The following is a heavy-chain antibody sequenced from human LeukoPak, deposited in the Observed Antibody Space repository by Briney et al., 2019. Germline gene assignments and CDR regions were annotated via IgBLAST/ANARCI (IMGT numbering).Heavy chain of an antibody. CDR3: ASCHCTNGVCYGECEYFQH. J-gene: IGHJ1*01. Sequence: ALVKVSCQASGYTFTKYGITWVRQAPGQGLEWMGWVGTYTGKTNYAQNLQGRVTMTTDTSTRTAYMELGSLRSDDTAVYYCASCHCTNGVCYGECEYFQHWGQGTLVTVSS. D-gene: IGHD2-8*01. CDR1: GYTFTKYG. V-gene: IGHV1-18*01. CDR2: VGTYTGKT.